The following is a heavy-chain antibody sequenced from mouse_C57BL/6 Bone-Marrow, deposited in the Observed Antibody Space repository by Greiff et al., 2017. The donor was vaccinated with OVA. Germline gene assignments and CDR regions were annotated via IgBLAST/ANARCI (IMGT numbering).Heavy chain of an antibody. CDR1: GFSLTSYG. J-gene: IGHJ4*01. D-gene: IGHD2-4*01. CDR2: IWGVGST. CDR3: ASGIYYDYGFYAMDY. V-gene: IGHV2-6*01. Sequence: VQLVESGPGLVAPSQSLSITCTVSGFSLTSYGVDWVRQSPGKGLEWLGVIWGVGSTNYNSALKSRLSISKDNSKSQVFLKMNSLQTDDTAMYYCASGIYYDYGFYAMDYWGQGTSVTVSS.